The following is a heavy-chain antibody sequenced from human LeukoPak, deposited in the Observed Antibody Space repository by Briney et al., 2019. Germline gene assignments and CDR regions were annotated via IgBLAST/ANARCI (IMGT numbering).Heavy chain of an antibody. Sequence: SVKVSCKASGGTFSNYAISWVRQAPGQGLEWMGGIIPIFGTSNYAQKFQGRVTITADKSTSTAYMELSSLRSEDTAVYYCARDLIWGFWSGYRLDHHYMDVWGKGTTVTVSS. CDR2: IIPIFGTS. CDR3: ARDLIWGFWSGYRLDHHYMDV. V-gene: IGHV1-69*06. D-gene: IGHD3-3*01. J-gene: IGHJ6*03. CDR1: GGTFSNYA.